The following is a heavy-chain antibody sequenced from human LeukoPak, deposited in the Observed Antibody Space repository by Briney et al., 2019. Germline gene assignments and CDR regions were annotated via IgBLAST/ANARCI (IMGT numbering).Heavy chain of an antibody. J-gene: IGHJ4*02. V-gene: IGHV4-34*01. D-gene: IGHD6-13*01. CDR1: GGSFSGYY. CDR2: INHSGST. CDR3: ALRPLAGAAAGTSYFDY. Sequence: PSETLSLTCAVYGGSFSGYYWSWIRQPPGKGLEWIGEINHSGSTNYNPSLKSRVTISVDTSKNQFSLKLSSVTAADTAVYYCALRPLAGAAAGTSYFDYWGQGTLATVSS.